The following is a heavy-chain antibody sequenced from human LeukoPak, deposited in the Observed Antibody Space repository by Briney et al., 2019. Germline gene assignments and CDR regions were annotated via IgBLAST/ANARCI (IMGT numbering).Heavy chain of an antibody. CDR3: ARDGSAYDFWSGYWMDFDN. D-gene: IGHD3-3*01. V-gene: IGHV1-46*03. Sequence: ASVKVSCKASGYTFTSYYMHWVRQAPGQGLEWMGIINPSGGSTSYAQKFQGRVTMTRDTSTSTVYMELSSLRSEDTAVYYCARDGSAYDFWSGYWMDFDNWGQGTLVTVSS. CDR1: GYTFTSYY. CDR2: INPSGGST. J-gene: IGHJ4*02.